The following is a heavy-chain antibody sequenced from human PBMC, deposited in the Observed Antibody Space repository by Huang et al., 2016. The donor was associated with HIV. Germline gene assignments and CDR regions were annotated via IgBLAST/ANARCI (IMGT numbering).Heavy chain of an antibody. V-gene: IGHV3-30*04. CDR1: GFAFSNNA. J-gene: IGHJ4*02. Sequence: QVLLVESGGGVVQPGKSLRLSCTASGFAFSNNAMHWVRQGAGKGLEWVAVVSFDGSQTYLADSVNDRFTISRDNSKSTLFLQMSSLRPDDTAVYYCASAPARALSYFDNWGQGTLVTVSS. CDR3: ASAPARALSYFDN. CDR2: VSFDGSQT. D-gene: IGHD3-10*01.